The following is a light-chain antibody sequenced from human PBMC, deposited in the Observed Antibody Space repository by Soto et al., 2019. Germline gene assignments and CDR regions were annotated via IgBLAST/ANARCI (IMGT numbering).Light chain of an antibody. V-gene: IGKV3-20*01. CDR2: GAS. J-gene: IGKJ5*01. CDR1: QSLTTRY. CDR3: QHYGSSPT. Sequence: EIVLTQSPGTLSLFPGERATLSCSASQSLTTRYLAWYQQKPGQAPRLLIYGASIRATGIPDRFSGSVSGTDFTITISILEPEDFAVYSGQHYGSSPTFGQGTRLEIK.